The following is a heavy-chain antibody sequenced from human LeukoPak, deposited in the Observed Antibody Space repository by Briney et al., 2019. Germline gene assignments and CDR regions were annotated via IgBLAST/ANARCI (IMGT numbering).Heavy chain of an antibody. J-gene: IGHJ4*02. CDR2: TNPTGGSA. D-gene: IGHD1-14*01. V-gene: IGHV1-46*01. CDR3: ARDRVIVGGTATYNFDH. CDR1: GYTFTPYF. Sequence: ASVKVSCKASGYTFTPYFIHWVRQAPGQGLEWMGITNPTGGSATYAQKFQGRVTVTRDMSTSTVYMELSSLTSEDTAVYYCARDRVIVGGTATYNFDHWGQGTLVTVSS.